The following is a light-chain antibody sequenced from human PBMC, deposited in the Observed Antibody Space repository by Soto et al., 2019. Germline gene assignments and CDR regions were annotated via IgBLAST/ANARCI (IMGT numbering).Light chain of an antibody. CDR1: SSNIGAGYD. CDR2: NEN. Sequence: QSVLTQPPSVSGAPGERVNISCSGSSSNIGAGYDVHWYQQFPGTAPKLLIYNENNRPSGVPDRFSGSKSGTSASLAITGLRAEDEADYYCQSYDSGLSGVVFGGGTQLTVL. CDR3: QSYDSGLSGVV. J-gene: IGLJ2*01. V-gene: IGLV1-40*01.